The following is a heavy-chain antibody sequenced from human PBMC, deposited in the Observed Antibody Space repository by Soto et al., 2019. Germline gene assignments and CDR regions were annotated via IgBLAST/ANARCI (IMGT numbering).Heavy chain of an antibody. J-gene: IGHJ4*02. V-gene: IGHV3-48*01. CDR2: ISNSNSTI. CDR3: ARVTTVVTPGY. D-gene: IGHD4-17*01. Sequence: EVQLVESGGGLVQPGGSLRLSCAASGFTCSSYSMNWVRQAPGKGLEWVSYISNSNSTIYYADSVKGRFTISRDNAKNSLYLQMNSLRAEDTAVYYCARVTTVVTPGYWGQGTLVTVSS. CDR1: GFTCSSYS.